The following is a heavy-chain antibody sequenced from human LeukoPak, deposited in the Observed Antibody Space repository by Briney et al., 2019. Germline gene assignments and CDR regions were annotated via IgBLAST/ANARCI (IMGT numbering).Heavy chain of an antibody. CDR1: GFTFSGYW. D-gene: IGHD2-15*01. CDR2: IKSDGNST. V-gene: IGHV3-74*01. Sequence: PGGSLRLSCAASGFTFSGYWMHWVRQAPGRGLVWVSRIKSDGNSTTYADSVKGRFTISRDNAKNTLYLEMNSLRAEDTAVYYCTRTSAAAHIDYWGQGTLVTVSS. J-gene: IGHJ4*02. CDR3: TRTSAAAHIDY.